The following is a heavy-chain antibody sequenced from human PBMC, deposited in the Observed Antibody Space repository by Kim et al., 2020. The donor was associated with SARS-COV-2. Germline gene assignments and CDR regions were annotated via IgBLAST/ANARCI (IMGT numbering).Heavy chain of an antibody. D-gene: IGHD3-22*01. Sequence: GGSLRLSCAASGFTFSSYAMSWVRQAPGKGLEWVSAISGSGGSTYYADSVKGRFTISRDNSKNTLYLQMNSLRAEDTAVYYCAKVCRRRETYYYDSSGYYCDDYWGQGTLVTVSS. J-gene: IGHJ4*02. CDR2: ISGSGGST. CDR1: GFTFSSYA. CDR3: AKVCRRRETYYYDSSGYYCDDY. V-gene: IGHV3-23*01.